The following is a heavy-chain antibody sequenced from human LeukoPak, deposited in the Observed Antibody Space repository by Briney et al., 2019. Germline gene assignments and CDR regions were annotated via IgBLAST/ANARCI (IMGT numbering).Heavy chain of an antibody. CDR1: GGSISSYY. J-gene: IGHJ5*02. D-gene: IGHD6-13*01. Sequence: SETLSLTCTVSGGSISSYYWSWIRQPAGKGLEWIGRIYTSGSTNYNPSLKSRVTMSVDTSKNQFSLKLSSVTAADTAVYYCARNGIKQQLVLGNWFDPWGQGTLVTVSS. CDR3: ARNGIKQQLVLGNWFDP. V-gene: IGHV4-4*07. CDR2: IYTSGST.